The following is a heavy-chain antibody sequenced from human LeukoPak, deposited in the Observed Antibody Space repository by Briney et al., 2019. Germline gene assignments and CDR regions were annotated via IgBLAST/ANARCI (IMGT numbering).Heavy chain of an antibody. V-gene: IGHV1-3*01. D-gene: IGHD2-2*01. CDR3: ARGGYCSSTSCYRVDY. J-gene: IGHJ4*02. CDR1: GYTFTSYT. Sequence: ASVKVSCKASGYTFTSYTMHWMRQAPGQRLEWMGWINAGNGNTKYSQKFQGRVTITRDTSASTAYMELSSLRSEDTAVYYCARGGYCSSTSCYRVDYWGQGTLVTVSS. CDR2: INAGNGNT.